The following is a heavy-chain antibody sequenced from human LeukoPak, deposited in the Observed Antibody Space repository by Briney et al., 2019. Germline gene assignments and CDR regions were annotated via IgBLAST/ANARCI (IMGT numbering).Heavy chain of an antibody. D-gene: IGHD7-27*01. J-gene: IGHJ4*02. V-gene: IGHV3-53*01. Sequence: GGSLRLSCAASGFSVITDYMTWVRQATGKGLEWVSTLYSSGNTYYAASVKGRFTVSRDNSKNTLFLEMSSLRAEDTAVYFCARGWGSFENWGQGTLVAVSS. CDR3: ARGWGSFEN. CDR2: LYSSGNT. CDR1: GFSVITDY.